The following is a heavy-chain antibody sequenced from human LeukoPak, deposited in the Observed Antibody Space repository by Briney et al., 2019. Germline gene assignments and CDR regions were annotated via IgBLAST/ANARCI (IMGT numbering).Heavy chain of an antibody. D-gene: IGHD1-1*01. V-gene: IGHV3-9*01. CDR2: ISWNSGSI. Sequence: GRSLRLSCAASGFTFDDYAMHWVRQAPGKGLEWVSGISWNSGSIGYADSVKGRFTISRDNAKNSLYLQMNSLRAEDTALYYCAKGPLEGYWGQGTLVTDSS. CDR1: GFTFDDYA. CDR3: AKGPLEGY. J-gene: IGHJ4*02.